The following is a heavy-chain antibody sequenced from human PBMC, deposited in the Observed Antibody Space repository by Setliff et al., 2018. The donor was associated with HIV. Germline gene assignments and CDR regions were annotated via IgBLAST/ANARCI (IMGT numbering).Heavy chain of an antibody. V-gene: IGHV1-18*01. CDR2: ISAYNGNT. CDR3: ARAWGTESSSWTNDAFDI. D-gene: IGHD6-13*01. CDR1: GYTFTSYG. J-gene: IGHJ3*02. Sequence: ASVKVSCKASGYTFTSYGISWVRQAPGQGLEWMGWISAYNGNTNYAQKLQGRVTMTTDTSTSTAYMELRSLRSDDTAVYYCARAWGTESSSWTNDAFDIWGQGTMVTVSS.